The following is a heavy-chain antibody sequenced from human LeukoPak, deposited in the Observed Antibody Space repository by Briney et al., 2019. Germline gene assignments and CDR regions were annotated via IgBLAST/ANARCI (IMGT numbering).Heavy chain of an antibody. Sequence: PGGSLRLPCAASGFIFSQYSMNWVRQAPGKGLEWVSYISSSSSTIYYADSVKGRFTISRDNAKNSLYLQMNSLRAEDTAVYYCANENYYDSSANFDYWGQGTLVTVSS. V-gene: IGHV3-48*01. CDR2: ISSSSSTI. J-gene: IGHJ4*02. D-gene: IGHD3-22*01. CDR1: GFIFSQYS. CDR3: ANENYYDSSANFDY.